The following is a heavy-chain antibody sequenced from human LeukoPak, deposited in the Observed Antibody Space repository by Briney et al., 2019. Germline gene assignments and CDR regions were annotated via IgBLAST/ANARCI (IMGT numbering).Heavy chain of an antibody. V-gene: IGHV1-69*13. J-gene: IGHJ2*01. Sequence: GASVTVSCKASGGTFSSYAISWVRQAPGQGLEWMGGIIPIFGTANYAQKFQGRVTITADESTSTAYMELSSLRSEDTAVYYCARDGGGIPSGWYFDLWGRGTLVTVSS. CDR1: GGTFSSYA. CDR2: IIPIFGTA. D-gene: IGHD3-16*01. CDR3: ARDGGGIPSGWYFDL.